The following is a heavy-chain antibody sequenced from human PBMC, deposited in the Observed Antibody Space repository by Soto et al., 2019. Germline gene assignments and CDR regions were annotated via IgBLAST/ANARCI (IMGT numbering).Heavy chain of an antibody. V-gene: IGHV4-34*01. CDR3: ARRGTMVRGVKASLGY. CDR1: GGSFSGYY. J-gene: IGHJ4*02. CDR2: INHSGST. Sequence: QVQLQQWGAGLLKPSETLSLTCAVYGGSFSGYYWSWIRQPPGKGLEWIGEINHSGSTNYNPSLKSRVTISVDTSKNQFSLKLSSVTAADTAVYYCARRGTMVRGVKASLGYWGQGTLVTVSS. D-gene: IGHD3-10*01.